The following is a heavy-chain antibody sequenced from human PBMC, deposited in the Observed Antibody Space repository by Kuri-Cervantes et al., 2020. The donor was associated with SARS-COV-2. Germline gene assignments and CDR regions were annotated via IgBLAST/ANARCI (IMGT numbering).Heavy chain of an antibody. CDR1: GGTFSSYA. CDR2: IIPIFGTA. Sequence: SVKVSCKASGGTFSSYAISWVRQAPGQGLEWMGGIIPIFGTANYAQKFQGRVTITADESTSTAYMELSSLRSEDTAVYYCARVGIAAAGRPYYYYYMDVWGKGTTVTVSS. D-gene: IGHD6-13*01. J-gene: IGHJ6*03. V-gene: IGHV1-69*13. CDR3: ARVGIAAAGRPYYYYYMDV.